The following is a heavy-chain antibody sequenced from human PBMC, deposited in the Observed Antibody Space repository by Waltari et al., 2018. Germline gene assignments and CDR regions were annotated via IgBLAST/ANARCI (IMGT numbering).Heavy chain of an antibody. V-gene: IGHV3-7*01. CDR1: GFTLSSFR. Sequence: EVXLVESGXGLVQPGGSXRLSCAASGFTLSSFRMNWVRQTPGKGXEWVAXIKQDXSEKYYADSVXGRFTISRDNAKNSLYLXMNSLRAEXTAVYXCATSGWYCFDXWGQGTLVTVSS. CDR3: ATSGWYCFDX. D-gene: IGHD6-19*01. CDR2: IKQDXSEK. J-gene: IGHJ4*02.